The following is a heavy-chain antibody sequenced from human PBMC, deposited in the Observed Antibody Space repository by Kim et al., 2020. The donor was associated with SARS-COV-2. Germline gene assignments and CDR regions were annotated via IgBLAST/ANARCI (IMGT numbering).Heavy chain of an antibody. CDR2: ISYDGSNK. CDR3: AKRGCNGCSCYSLDY. Sequence: GGSLRLSCAASGFTFSSYGMHWVRQAPGKGLEWVAVISYDGSNKYYADSVKGRFTISRDNSKNTLYLQMNSLRAEDTAVYYCAKRGCNGCSCYSLDYWGQGTLVTVSS. D-gene: IGHD2-15*01. V-gene: IGHV3-30*18. J-gene: IGHJ4*02. CDR1: GFTFSSYG.